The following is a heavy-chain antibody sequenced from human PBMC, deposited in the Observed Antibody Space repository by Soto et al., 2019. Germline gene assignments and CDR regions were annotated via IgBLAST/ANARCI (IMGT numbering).Heavy chain of an antibody. J-gene: IGHJ4*02. Sequence: QLQLQESGPGLVKPSETLSLTCTVSGGSISSYYWSWIRQPPGKGLEWIGYIYYSGSTNYNPSLKSRVTRSVDTSKNQSSLKLSSVTAADPAVYSCARRYGSCFDYWGQGTLVTVSS. D-gene: IGHD5-18*01. CDR2: IYYSGST. V-gene: IGHV4-59*08. CDR3: ARRYGSCFDY. CDR1: GGSISSYY.